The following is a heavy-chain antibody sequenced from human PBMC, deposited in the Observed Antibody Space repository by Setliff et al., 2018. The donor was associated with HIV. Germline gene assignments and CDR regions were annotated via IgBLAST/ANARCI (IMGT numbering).Heavy chain of an antibody. D-gene: IGHD4-4*01. V-gene: IGHV1-18*01. CDR2: ISTYNGNT. CDR3: ARVGVYSNYRWFDP. Sequence: ASVKVSCKASGYTFISYGISWVRQAPGQGLEWMGWISTYNGNTNYAQKFQGRVTMTTDTSTSTAYMGLRSLRSDDTAVYYCARVGVYSNYRWFDPWGQGTLVTVSS. J-gene: IGHJ5*02. CDR1: GYTFISYG.